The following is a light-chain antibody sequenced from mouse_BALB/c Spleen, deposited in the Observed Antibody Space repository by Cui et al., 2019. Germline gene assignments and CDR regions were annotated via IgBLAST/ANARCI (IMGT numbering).Light chain of an antibody. Sequence: IQMTQSPSSMYASLGERVTITCKASQDINSYLSWFQQKPGKSPKTLIYRANRLVDGVPSRFGGSGSGQDYSLTISSLEYEDMGIYYCLQYDEFPLTFGAGTKLELK. CDR3: LQYDEFPLT. CDR1: QDINSY. CDR2: RAN. V-gene: IGKV14-111*01. J-gene: IGKJ5*01.